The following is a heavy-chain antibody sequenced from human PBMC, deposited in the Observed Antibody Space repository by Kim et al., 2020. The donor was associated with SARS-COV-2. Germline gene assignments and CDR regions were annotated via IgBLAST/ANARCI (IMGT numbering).Heavy chain of an antibody. J-gene: IGHJ6*02. CDR2: IWYDGSNK. CDR1: GFTFSSYG. CDR3: ARATAAQYWGGLIVGYYYYGMDV. Sequence: GGSLRLSCAASGFTFSSYGMHWVRQAPGKGLEWVAVIWYDGSNKDYADSVKGRLTISRDNSKNTLYLQMNSLRAEDTAVYYCARATAAQYWGGLIVGYYYYGMDVWGQGTTVTVSS. D-gene: IGHD6-13*01. V-gene: IGHV3-33*01.